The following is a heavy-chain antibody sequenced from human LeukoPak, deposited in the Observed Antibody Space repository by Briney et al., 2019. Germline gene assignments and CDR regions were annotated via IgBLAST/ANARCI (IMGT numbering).Heavy chain of an antibody. CDR1: GGTFSSYA. D-gene: IGHD3-10*01. CDR2: IIPIFGTA. V-gene: IGHV1-69*13. J-gene: IGHJ4*02. Sequence: ASVKVSCKASGGTFSSYAISWVRQAPGQGLEWMGGIIPIFGTANYAQKFQGRVTITADESTSTAYMELRSLRSDDTAVYYCARTYYGSGSYYGYWGQGTLVTVSS. CDR3: ARTYYGSGSYYGY.